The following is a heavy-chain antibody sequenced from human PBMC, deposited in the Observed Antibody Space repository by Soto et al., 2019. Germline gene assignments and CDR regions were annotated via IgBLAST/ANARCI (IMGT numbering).Heavy chain of an antibody. Sequence: SVKVSCKASGGTFSSYAISWARQAPVQGLEWMGGIIPIFGTANYAQKFQGRVTITADESTSTAYMELSSLRSEDTAVYYCARSSGGAYYYDSSGYYDYWGQGTLVTSPQ. J-gene: IGHJ4*02. CDR1: GGTFSSYA. CDR3: ARSSGGAYYYDSSGYYDY. V-gene: IGHV1-69*13. D-gene: IGHD3-22*01. CDR2: IIPIFGTA.